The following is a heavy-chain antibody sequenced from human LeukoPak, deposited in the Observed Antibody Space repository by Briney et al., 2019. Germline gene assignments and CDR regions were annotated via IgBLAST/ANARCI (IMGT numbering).Heavy chain of an antibody. D-gene: IGHD1-1*01. V-gene: IGHV3-64D*06. CDR1: GFTFTSHV. J-gene: IGHJ4*02. CDR3: VREGLERRTNFDY. Sequence: GSLRLSCSASGFTFTSHVMHWVRQAPGKGLQYVSGISMNVQTTYYAGSVKGRFTISRDSSKNTVYLQMNSLTAEDTAVYYCVREGLERRTNFDYWGQGTLVSVSS. CDR2: ISMNVQTT.